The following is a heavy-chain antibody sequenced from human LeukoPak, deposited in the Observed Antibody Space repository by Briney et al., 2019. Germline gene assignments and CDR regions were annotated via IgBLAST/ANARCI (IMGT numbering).Heavy chain of an antibody. CDR2: INHRGIT. CDR3: ARKTRYCSTGRCNWDA. Sequence: SETLSLTCVVSGGSLSGYYWKWIRQSPGKGLEWIGEINHRGITNYNPSLKSRVTMSVDTSKNHFSLKLSSVTAADTAVYFCARKTRYCSTGRCNWDAWGQGILVTASS. V-gene: IGHV4-34*01. D-gene: IGHD2-15*01. CDR1: GGSLSGYY. J-gene: IGHJ5*02.